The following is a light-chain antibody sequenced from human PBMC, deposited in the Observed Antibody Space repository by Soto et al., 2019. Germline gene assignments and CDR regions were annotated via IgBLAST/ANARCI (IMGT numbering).Light chain of an antibody. CDR2: GAS. Sequence: EIVLTQSPDTLSLSPGERATLSCRASQSVSSDYLVWYQQKFGQAPRLLIYGASSRATGTPDRFSGSGSGTDFTLTISRLEPEYFAVYYCQHYGNSPPSVTFGPGTKVEIK. V-gene: IGKV3-20*01. CDR1: QSVSSDY. J-gene: IGKJ3*01. CDR3: QHYGNSPPSVT.